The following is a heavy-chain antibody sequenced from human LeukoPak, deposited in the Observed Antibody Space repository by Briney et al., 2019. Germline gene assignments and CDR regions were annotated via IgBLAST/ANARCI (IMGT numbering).Heavy chain of an antibody. D-gene: IGHD6-19*01. CDR3: AKDGWYYFDY. Sequence: PGGSLRLSCAASGFTFHNYAMNWVRLAPGKGLEWVSTISGRGDTTYYADSVKGRFTISRDKNTLYLQMNSLRADDTAVYYCAKDGWYYFDYWGQGTLVTVSS. V-gene: IGHV3-23*01. CDR1: GFTFHNYA. J-gene: IGHJ4*02. CDR2: ISGRGDTT.